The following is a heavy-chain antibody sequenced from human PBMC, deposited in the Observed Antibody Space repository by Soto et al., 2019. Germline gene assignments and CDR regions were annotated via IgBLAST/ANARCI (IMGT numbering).Heavy chain of an antibody. D-gene: IGHD3-3*01. CDR3: ARCYDFWSGYYEVYNWFDP. CDR2: ISAYNGNT. J-gene: IGHJ5*02. CDR1: GYTFTSYG. Sequence: GASVKVSCKASGYTFTSYGISWVRQAPGQGLEWMGWISAYNGNTNYAQKLQGRVTMTTDTSTSTAYMELRSLRSDDTAVYYCARCYDFWSGYYEVYNWFDPWGQGTLVTVSS. V-gene: IGHV1-18*04.